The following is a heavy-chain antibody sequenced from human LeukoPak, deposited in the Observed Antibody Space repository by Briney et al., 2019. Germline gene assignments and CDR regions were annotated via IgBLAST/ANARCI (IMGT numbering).Heavy chain of an antibody. CDR3: ARDAVGQQLVLGWFDP. V-gene: IGHV1-2*02. D-gene: IGHD6-13*01. CDR2: INPNSGGT. Sequence: GASVKVSCKASGYTFTGYYMHWVRQAPGQGLEWMGWINPNSGGTNYAQKFQGRVTMTRDTSISTAYMELSRLRSDDTAVYYCARDAVGQQLVLGWFDPWGQGALVTVSS. CDR1: GYTFTGYY. J-gene: IGHJ5*02.